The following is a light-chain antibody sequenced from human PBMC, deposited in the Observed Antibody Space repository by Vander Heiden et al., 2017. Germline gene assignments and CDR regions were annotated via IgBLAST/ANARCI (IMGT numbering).Light chain of an antibody. CDR2: EVD. CDR1: SSDVGTYNL. CDR3: CSYAGTITYV. V-gene: IGLV2-23*02. Sequence: QSALTQPASVSGSPGQSITISCTGSSSDVGTYNLGSWFQQHPGKAPKLMIYEVDKRPSGVSNRFSGSKSGNTASLTISGLQAEDESDYYCCSYAGTITYVFGTGTKVTVL. J-gene: IGLJ1*01.